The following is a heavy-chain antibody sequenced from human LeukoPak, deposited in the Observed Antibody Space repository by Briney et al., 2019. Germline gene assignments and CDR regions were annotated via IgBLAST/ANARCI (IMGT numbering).Heavy chain of an antibody. J-gene: IGHJ4*02. V-gene: IGHV1-69*05. CDR3: ASGSSDDYYDSSGYLGY. Sequence: SVKVSFKASGGTFSSYAISWVRQAPGQGLEWMGGIIPIFGTANYAQKFQGRVTITTDESTSTAYMELSSLRSEDTAVYYCASGSSDDYYDSSGYLGYWGQGTLVTVSS. CDR1: GGTFSSYA. D-gene: IGHD3-22*01. CDR2: IIPIFGTA.